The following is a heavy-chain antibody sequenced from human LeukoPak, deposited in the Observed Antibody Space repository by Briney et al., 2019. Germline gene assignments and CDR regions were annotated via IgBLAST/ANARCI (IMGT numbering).Heavy chain of an antibody. D-gene: IGHD6-13*01. Sequence: GGSLRLSGAGSGFTVSSYWMSWVRQAPGKGLEWVANIKQDGSERYYVDSVKGRFTISRDNAKSSVYLQMNSLRAEDTAMYFCATRLYSSSNYYFDYWGQGTLVTVS. V-gene: IGHV3-7*03. J-gene: IGHJ4*02. CDR1: GFTVSSYW. CDR2: IKQDGSER. CDR3: ATRLYSSSNYYFDY.